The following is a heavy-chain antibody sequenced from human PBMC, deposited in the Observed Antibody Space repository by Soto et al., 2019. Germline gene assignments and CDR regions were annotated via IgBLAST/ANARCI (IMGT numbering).Heavy chain of an antibody. D-gene: IGHD3-16*02. CDR2: INHSGST. CDR3: ARGKLSDYVWGSYRYHFDY. CDR1: GGSFRGYY. J-gene: IGHJ4*02. V-gene: IGHV4-34*01. Sequence: ETLSIPFAVYGGSFRGYYWSWIRQPPGKGLEWIGEINHSGSTNYNPSLKSRVTISVDTSKNQFSLKLSSVTAADTAVYYCARGKLSDYVWGSYRYHFDYWGQGTVVTVAS.